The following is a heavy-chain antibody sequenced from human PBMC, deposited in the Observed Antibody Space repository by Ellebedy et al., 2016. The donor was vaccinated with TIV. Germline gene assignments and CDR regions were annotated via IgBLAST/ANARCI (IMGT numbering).Heavy chain of an antibody. J-gene: IGHJ3*01. Sequence: AASVKVSCKASGYTLTGSYMHWVRQAPGQGLEWMGWINPNSGDTNYAQNFQGRVTLTRDTSISTAYMELSRLRSDDTAVYYCARDRSNAFDVWGQGTMVTVSS. CDR3: ARDRSNAFDV. CDR1: GYTLTGSY. CDR2: INPNSGDT. V-gene: IGHV1-2*02.